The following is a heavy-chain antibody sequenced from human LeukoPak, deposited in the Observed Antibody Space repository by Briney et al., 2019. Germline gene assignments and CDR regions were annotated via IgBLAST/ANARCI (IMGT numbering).Heavy chain of an antibody. D-gene: IGHD3-10*01. Sequence: GGSLRLSCVDSGFTFTNAWMSWVRQAPGKGLEWIGRIKSKTDGETTNYAEPVRGRFTISRDDFKSAVYLQMNSLKIEDTAVYYCTTDLGTYYHGSQRLIPIDYWGQGTLVTVSS. CDR3: TTDLGTYYHGSQRLIPIDY. J-gene: IGHJ4*02. V-gene: IGHV3-15*01. CDR1: GFTFTNAW. CDR2: IKSKTDGETT.